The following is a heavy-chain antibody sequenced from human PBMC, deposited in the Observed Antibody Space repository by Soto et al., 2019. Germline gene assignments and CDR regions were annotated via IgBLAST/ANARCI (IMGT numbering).Heavy chain of an antibody. CDR1: GYTFTSYT. CDR2: IIPGIGIA. V-gene: IGHV1-69*02. Sequence: PVNVYWKAAGYTFTSYTSGWGRIDHGKGLEWMGRIIPGIGIANYAQKFQGRVTITRDTSASTAYMELSSLRSEDTAVYYCARVRGHDPGEAGGAFDIWGQGTMVTVSS. J-gene: IGHJ3*02. CDR3: ARVRGHDPGEAGGAFDI. D-gene: IGHD5-12*01.